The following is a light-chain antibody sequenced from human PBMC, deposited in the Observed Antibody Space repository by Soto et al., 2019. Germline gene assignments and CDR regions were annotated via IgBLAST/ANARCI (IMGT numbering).Light chain of an antibody. Sequence: DIVMTQSPDSLAVSLGERATINCKSSQSVLYTSNNKNHLAWYQQKPGQPPKLLIYWSSTRESGVPDRFSGSGSGTDFPLTISSLQAEDVAVYYCQQYYSTPLTFGGVNKVEIK. CDR1: QSVLYTSNNKNH. V-gene: IGKV4-1*01. J-gene: IGKJ4*02. CDR3: QQYYSTPLT. CDR2: WSS.